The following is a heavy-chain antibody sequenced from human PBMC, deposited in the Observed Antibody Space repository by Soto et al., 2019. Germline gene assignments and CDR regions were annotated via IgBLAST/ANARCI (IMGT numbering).Heavy chain of an antibody. CDR1: GFTFSSYA. D-gene: IGHD3-22*01. V-gene: IGHV3-23*01. J-gene: IGHJ4*01. Sequence: GGSLRLSCVASGFTFSSYAMSWVRQAPGKGLEWVSNISGSSGSTYYADSVKGRFTISRDNYKNTLYLQMNSLRHEDTAVYNWARGFYYYGSGFSYYFDYWGHGTLVTVSS. CDR3: ARGFYYYGSGFSYYFDY. CDR2: ISGSSGST.